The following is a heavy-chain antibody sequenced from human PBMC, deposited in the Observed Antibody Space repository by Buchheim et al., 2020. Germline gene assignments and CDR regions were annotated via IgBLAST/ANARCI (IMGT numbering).Heavy chain of an antibody. D-gene: IGHD3-10*01. Sequence: EVQLVESGGGLVQPGGSLRLSCAASGFTFSSYSMNWVRQAPGKGLEWVAYISSSSSTIYYADSVKGRFTISRDNAKNSLYLQMNSLRAEDTAVYYCARDAIIAMVRGVISTDYIDVWGKGTT. CDR1: GFTFSSYS. CDR3: ARDAIIAMVRGVISTDYIDV. J-gene: IGHJ6*03. V-gene: IGHV3-48*01. CDR2: ISSSSSTI.